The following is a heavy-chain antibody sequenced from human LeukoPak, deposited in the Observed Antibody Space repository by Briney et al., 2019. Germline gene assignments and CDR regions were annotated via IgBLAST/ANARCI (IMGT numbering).Heavy chain of an antibody. CDR2: INPNSGGT. J-gene: IGHJ4*02. CDR3: ARVAGEHSSSFVLDY. D-gene: IGHD6-6*01. Sequence: ASVKVSCKASGYTSTGYYMHWVRQAPGQGLERMGWINPNSGGTNYAQKFQGRVTMTRDTSISTAYMELSRLRSDDTAVYYCARVAGEHSSSFVLDYWGQGTLVTVSS. CDR1: GYTSTGYY. V-gene: IGHV1-2*02.